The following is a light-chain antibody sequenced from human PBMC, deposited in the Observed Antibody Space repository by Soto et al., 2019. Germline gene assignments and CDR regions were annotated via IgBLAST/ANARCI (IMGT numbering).Light chain of an antibody. V-gene: IGKV2D-29*01. CDR3: MQSVQVPYT. CDR2: EVS. J-gene: IGKJ4*01. CDR1: QSLLHSDGKTY. Sequence: DIVMTQTPLSLSVTPGQPASISCKSSQSLLHSDGKTYLYWYLQKPGQPPQLLIYEVSTRSSGAPDRFSGSGSETDCTQKIGRVEAEDFGVYFFMQSVQVPYTFGGGTKVEIK.